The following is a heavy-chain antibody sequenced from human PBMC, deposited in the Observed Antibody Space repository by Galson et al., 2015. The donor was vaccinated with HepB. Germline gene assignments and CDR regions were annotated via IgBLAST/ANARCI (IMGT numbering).Heavy chain of an antibody. CDR2: IIPIFGTA. CDR1: GGTFSSYA. J-gene: IGHJ4*02. V-gene: IGHV1-69*13. D-gene: IGHD2-15*01. Sequence: SVKVSCKASGGTFSSYAISWVRQAPGQGLEWMGGIIPIFGTANYAQKFQGRVTITADESTSTAYMELSSLRSEDTAVYYCARVYCSGGSCYSFFDYRGQGTLVTVSS. CDR3: ARVYCSGGSCYSFFDY.